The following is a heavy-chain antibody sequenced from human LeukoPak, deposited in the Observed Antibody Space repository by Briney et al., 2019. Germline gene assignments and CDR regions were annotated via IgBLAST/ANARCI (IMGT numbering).Heavy chain of an antibody. CDR3: AGDSTYYYDSSGYYYYYYGMDV. V-gene: IGHV3-11*04. D-gene: IGHD3-22*01. CDR1: GFTVSNNY. J-gene: IGHJ6*02. Sequence: GGSLRLSCAASGFTVSNNYMSWVRQAPGKGLEWVSYISSSSSTIYYADSVKGRFTISRDNAKNSLYLQMNSLRAEDTAVYYCAGDSTYYYDSSGYYYYYYGMDVWGQGTTVTVSS. CDR2: ISSSSSTI.